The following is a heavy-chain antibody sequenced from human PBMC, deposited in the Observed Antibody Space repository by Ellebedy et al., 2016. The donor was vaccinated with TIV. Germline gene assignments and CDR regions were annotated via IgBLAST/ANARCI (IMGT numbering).Heavy chain of an antibody. CDR3: TRGSGRYYYGMDV. D-gene: IGHD3-10*01. CDR2: IRSKANSYAT. V-gene: IGHV3-73*01. J-gene: IGHJ6*02. CDR1: GFTFSGSA. Sequence: GGPLRLSCAASGFTFSGSAMHWVRQASGKGLEWVGRIRSKANSYATAYAASVKGRFTISRDDSKNTAYLQMNSLKTEDTAVYYCTRGSGRYYYGMDVWGQGTTVTVSS.